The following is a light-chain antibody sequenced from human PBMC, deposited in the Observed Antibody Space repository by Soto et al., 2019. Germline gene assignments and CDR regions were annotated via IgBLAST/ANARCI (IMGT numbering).Light chain of an antibody. V-gene: IGKV3-15*01. CDR3: QQYDSYSWT. Sequence: EVVMKQSPATLSVSPGEVATLPFRASQGIGDTLAWYQHKPGQTPRLLIYDTSTRATGVPTRFSGSGSGTEFILTISSLQPEDFATYYCQQYDSYSWTFGQVTKVDIK. CDR1: QGIGDT. J-gene: IGKJ1*01. CDR2: DTS.